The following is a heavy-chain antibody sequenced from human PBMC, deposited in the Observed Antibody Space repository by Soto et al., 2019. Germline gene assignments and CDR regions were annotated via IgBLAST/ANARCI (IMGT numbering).Heavy chain of an antibody. CDR3: AKDMVRGVIKPPDAFDI. J-gene: IGHJ3*02. CDR1: GGSISSGGYY. D-gene: IGHD3-10*01. V-gene: IGHV4-31*03. Sequence: PSETLSLTCTVSGGSISSGGYYWSWIRQHPGKGLEWIGYIYYSGSTYYNPSLKSRVTISVDTSKNQFSLKLSSVTAADTAVYYCAKDMVRGVIKPPDAFDIWGQGTMVTVSS. CDR2: IYYSGST.